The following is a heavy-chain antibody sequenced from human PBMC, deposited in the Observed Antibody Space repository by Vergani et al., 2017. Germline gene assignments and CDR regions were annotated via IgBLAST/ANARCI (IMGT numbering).Heavy chain of an antibody. CDR1: GGSISSSSYY. CDR2: IYYSGRT. V-gene: IGHV4-39*01. Sequence: QLQLQESGPGLVKPSETLSLTCTVSGGSISSSSYYWGWIRQPPGKGLEWIGSIYYSGRTYYNPSLKSRVTISVDTSKNQFSLKLSSVTAADSAVYYCASPVAAALIDWFNAFDIWGQGTMVTVSS. CDR3: ASPVAAALIDWFNAFDI. D-gene: IGHD6-13*01. J-gene: IGHJ3*02.